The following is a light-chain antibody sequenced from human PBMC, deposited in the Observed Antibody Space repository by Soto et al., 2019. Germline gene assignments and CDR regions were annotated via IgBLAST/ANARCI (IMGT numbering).Light chain of an antibody. CDR1: QSVSSSY. CDR3: QQYGSSRGFT. V-gene: IGKV3-20*01. J-gene: IGKJ3*01. CDR2: GAS. Sequence: EIVLTQSPGTLSLSPGERATLSCRASQSVSSSYLAWYQQKPGQAPRLLIYGASGRATGIPHRFSGSGSGTDFTLTISRLEPEDFAVYYCQQYGSSRGFTFGPGTKVDIK.